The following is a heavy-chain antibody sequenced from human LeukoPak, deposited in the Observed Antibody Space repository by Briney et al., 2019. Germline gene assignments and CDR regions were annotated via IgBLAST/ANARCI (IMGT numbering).Heavy chain of an antibody. CDR2: VSIYNGNT. J-gene: IGHJ4*02. Sequence: ASVKVSCKASGHTSTKFAISWVRQAPGQGLEFLGWVSIYNGNTFYSPTLRGRVTLTTGRSTDTAYMEMKDLKSDETAVYFCARGGDYGGAPFNVWGRGTQSPSPQ. CDR3: ARGGDYGGAPFNV. D-gene: IGHD4-23*01. CDR1: GHTSTKFA. V-gene: IGHV1-18*01.